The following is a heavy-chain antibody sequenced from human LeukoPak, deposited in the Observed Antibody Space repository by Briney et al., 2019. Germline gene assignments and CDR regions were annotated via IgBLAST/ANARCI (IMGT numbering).Heavy chain of an antibody. J-gene: IGHJ4*02. V-gene: IGHV3-9*01. D-gene: IGHD4-11*01. CDR3: AKAYDYSDYPHDLSFDY. CDR2: ISWNSGSI. Sequence: GRSLRLSCAASGFTFDDYAMHWVRQAPGKGLEWVSGISWNSGSIGYADSVKGRFTISRDNAKNSLYLQMNSLRAEDTALYYCAKAYDYSDYPHDLSFDYWGQGTLVTVSS. CDR1: GFTFDDYA.